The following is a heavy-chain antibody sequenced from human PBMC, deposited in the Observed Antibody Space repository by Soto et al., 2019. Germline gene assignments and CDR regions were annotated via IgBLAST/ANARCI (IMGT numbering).Heavy chain of an antibody. CDR1: GYTFTDYG. Sequence: ASVKVSCKASGYTFTDYGVTWVRQAPGQGLEWMGWISAYSGNTDYAQNVQGRVTMTTDTSTTTAYVELRTLRSDDTAIYYCARGYFYGSGTYPIDYRGQGTLVPVSS. CDR3: ARGYFYGSGTYPIDY. J-gene: IGHJ4*01. D-gene: IGHD3-10*01. CDR2: ISAYSGNT. V-gene: IGHV1-18*01.